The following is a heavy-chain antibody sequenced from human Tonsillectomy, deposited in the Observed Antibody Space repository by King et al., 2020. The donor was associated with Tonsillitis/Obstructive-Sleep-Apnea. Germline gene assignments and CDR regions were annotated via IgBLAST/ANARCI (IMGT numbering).Heavy chain of an antibody. CDR2: ITASGGST. J-gene: IGHJ4*02. Sequence: VQLVESGAEVKKPGASVKVSCKASGYTFTSYYMHWVRQAPGQGLEWMGIITASGGSTRYAQRFQGRVTMTRDTSTSTVYMGLSSLRSEDTAVYYWAIAPSNYWGQGTLVTVSS. CDR3: AIAPSNY. CDR1: GYTFTSYY. V-gene: IGHV1-46*01.